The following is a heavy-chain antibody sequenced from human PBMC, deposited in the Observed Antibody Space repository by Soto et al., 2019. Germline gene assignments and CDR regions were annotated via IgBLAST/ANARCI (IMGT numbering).Heavy chain of an antibody. CDR1: GYTFTSYG. CDR2: ISAYNGNT. V-gene: IGHV1-18*01. D-gene: IGHD2-15*01. CDR3: ARGSGYCSGGSCYSDFDY. Sequence: QVQLVQSGAEVKKPGASVKVSCKASGYTFTSYGISWVRQAPGQGLVWMGWISAYNGNTNYAQKLQGRDTMTTDTSTSTAYMELRSLRSDNTAVYYCARGSGYCSGGSCYSDFDYWGQGTLVTVSS. J-gene: IGHJ4*02.